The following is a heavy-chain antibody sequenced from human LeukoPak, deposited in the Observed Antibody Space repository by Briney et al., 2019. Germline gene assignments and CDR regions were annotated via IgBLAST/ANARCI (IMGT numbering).Heavy chain of an antibody. Sequence: SETLSLTCTVSGGSISSYYWSWIRQPPGKGLEWIGYIYYSGSTNYNPSLKSRVTISVDTSKNQFSLKLSSVTAADTAVYYCARDLCGGSCPTFEPWGQGTLVTVSS. CDR3: ARDLCGGSCPTFEP. CDR1: GGSISSYY. J-gene: IGHJ5*02. CDR2: IYYSGST. V-gene: IGHV4-59*01. D-gene: IGHD2-15*01.